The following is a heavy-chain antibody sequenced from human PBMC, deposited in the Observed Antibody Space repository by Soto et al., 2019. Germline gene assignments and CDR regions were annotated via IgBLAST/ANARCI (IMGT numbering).Heavy chain of an antibody. CDR2: IYYRWST. V-gene: IGHV4-31*03. J-gene: IGHJ5*02. D-gene: IGHD2-2*01. CDR1: GGSISSGAYF. Sequence: QVQLQESGPGLVKPSQTLSLTCTVSGGSISSGAYFWSWIRQHPGRGLEWIGNIYYRWSTYYHPSLKSRLSISVDTSKNQFSLTLTSVTAADTAMYYCARAEGYSSSWGGFEPWGQGILVTVSS. CDR3: ARAEGYSSSWGGFEP.